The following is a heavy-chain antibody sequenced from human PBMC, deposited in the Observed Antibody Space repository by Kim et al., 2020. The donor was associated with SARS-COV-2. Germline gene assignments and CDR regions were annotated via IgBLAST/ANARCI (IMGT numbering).Heavy chain of an antibody. J-gene: IGHJ2*01. CDR2: IFGSGHGT. CDR3: AKNVHITSVTFLWYFDL. V-gene: IGHV3-23*01. D-gene: IGHD2-2*01. CDR1: RERVRSSA. Sequence: GGSLRLSCVASRERVRSSAMTWVRQAPGKGLEWVSTIFGSGHGTYYSDSVKGRFVVSRDNSKNTLYLQMNNLRGDDTAIYYCAKNVHITSVTFLWYFDLWGRGSSVTVSS.